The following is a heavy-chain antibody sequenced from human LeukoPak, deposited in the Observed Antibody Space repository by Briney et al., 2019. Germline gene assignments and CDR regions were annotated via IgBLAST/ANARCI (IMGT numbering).Heavy chain of an antibody. Sequence: GGSLRLSCAVSEFNLSDFRMNWARQAPGKGLEGVSFIGTWNHHIYKADSLKGRFIISRDNAKNSLFLRMNSLRVEDTAVYYCARVPYGSGTRGGFDYWGQGTLVTVSS. CDR1: EFNLSDFR. J-gene: IGHJ4*02. V-gene: IGHV3-21*01. CDR2: IGTWNHHI. D-gene: IGHD3-10*01. CDR3: ARVPYGSGTRGGFDY.